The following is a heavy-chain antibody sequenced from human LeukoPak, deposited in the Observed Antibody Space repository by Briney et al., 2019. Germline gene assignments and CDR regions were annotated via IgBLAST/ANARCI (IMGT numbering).Heavy chain of an antibody. J-gene: IGHJ4*02. D-gene: IGHD6-13*01. CDR2: IYDSGST. CDR1: GGSISSYY. Sequence: SDTLSLTCPVSGGSISSYYWSWIRQPPGKGLEWIGYIYDSGSTNYNPSLKSRVTISVDTSKNQFSLKLSSVTAADTAVYYCARRGSSSWYFDYWGQGTLVTVSS. CDR3: ARRGSSSWYFDY. V-gene: IGHV4-59*08.